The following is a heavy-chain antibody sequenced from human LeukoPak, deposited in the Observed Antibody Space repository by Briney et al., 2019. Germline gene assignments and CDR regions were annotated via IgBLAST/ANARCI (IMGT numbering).Heavy chain of an antibody. CDR3: ASVRMGATPFDY. CDR2: INPNSGDT. CDR1: GYTFTAYY. Sequence: EASVKVSCKTSGYTFTAYYMHWVRQAPGQGLEWMGWINPNSGDTDYAQRFQGRVTMTRDTSIGTGYMELTGLRSDDTAVYYCASVRMGATPFDYWGQGTLVTVSS. V-gene: IGHV1-2*02. J-gene: IGHJ4*02. D-gene: IGHD1-26*01.